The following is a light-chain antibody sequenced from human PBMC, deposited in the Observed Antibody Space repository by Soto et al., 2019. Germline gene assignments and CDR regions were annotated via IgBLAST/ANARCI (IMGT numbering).Light chain of an antibody. CDR2: AAS. V-gene: IGKV1-27*01. CDR1: QGISNS. CDR3: QKYNSDPPGGM. J-gene: IGKJ1*01. Sequence: DIQMTQSPSSLSASVGDRVTITCRASQGISNSLAWYQQKPGKVPKLLIYAASTLQSGVPSRFSGSGSGTDFTLTISSLQPEDVATYYCQKYNSDPPGGMFGQGTKVEIK.